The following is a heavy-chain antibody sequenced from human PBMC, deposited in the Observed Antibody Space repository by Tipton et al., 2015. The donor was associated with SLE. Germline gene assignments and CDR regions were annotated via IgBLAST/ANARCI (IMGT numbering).Heavy chain of an antibody. CDR1: GFTFSSYG. J-gene: IGHJ4*02. CDR2: IWSDASNQ. Sequence: SLRLSCAASGFTFSSYGIHWVRRAPGKGLEWVAVIWSDASNQHYGESVNGRFTISRDNAKDSLFLQMDSLRADDTAVYYCVRESSGRSAYYIFDYWGQGTLVTVSS. D-gene: IGHD3-3*01. V-gene: IGHV3-33*01. CDR3: VRESSGRSAYYIFDY.